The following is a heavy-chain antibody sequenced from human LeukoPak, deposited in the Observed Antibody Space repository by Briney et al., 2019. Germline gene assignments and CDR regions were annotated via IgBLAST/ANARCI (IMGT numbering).Heavy chain of an antibody. V-gene: IGHV4-34*01. CDR2: INHSGST. Sequence: PSETLSLTCGVYGGSFSGYYWSWIRQPPGKGVEWDGEINHSGSTNYTPSLKSPVTISVDTSKNQFSLKLSSVTAADTAVYYCARVGGGDSGSYDAPDYWGQGTLVTVSS. D-gene: IGHD1-26*01. CDR1: GGSFSGYY. J-gene: IGHJ4*02. CDR3: ARVGGGDSGSYDAPDY.